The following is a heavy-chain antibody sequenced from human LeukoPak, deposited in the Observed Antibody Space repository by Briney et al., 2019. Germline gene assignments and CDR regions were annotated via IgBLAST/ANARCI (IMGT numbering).Heavy chain of an antibody. D-gene: IGHD1-26*01. CDR2: ISYDGSNK. J-gene: IGHJ4*02. V-gene: IGHV3-30*04. CDR1: GFTFSYFA. Sequence: GGSLRLSCAASGFTFSYFAMHWVSQAPGKGLEWVAVISYDGSNKYYADSVKGRFTISRDNSKNTLYLQMNSLRAEDTAVYYCARDFYGSGSYWGAFDYWGQGTLVTVSS. CDR3: ARDFYGSGSYWGAFDY.